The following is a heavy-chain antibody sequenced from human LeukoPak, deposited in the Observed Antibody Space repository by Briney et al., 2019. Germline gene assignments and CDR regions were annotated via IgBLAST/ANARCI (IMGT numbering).Heavy chain of an antibody. CDR1: GASINSGSYY. Sequence: YPSQTLSLTCTVSGASINSGSYYWTWIRQPAGKGLEWIGRIYTSGSTNYNPSLKRRVTISLDTSKNHFSLKLDSVTAADTAVYYCARDGPSVYFDYWGQGTLVTVSS. V-gene: IGHV4-61*02. CDR3: ARDGPSVYFDY. CDR2: IYTSGST. J-gene: IGHJ4*02.